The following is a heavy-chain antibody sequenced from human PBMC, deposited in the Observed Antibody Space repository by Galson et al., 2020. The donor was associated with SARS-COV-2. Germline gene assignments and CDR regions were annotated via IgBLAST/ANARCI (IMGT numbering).Heavy chain of an antibody. CDR3: AKDLEPLNNDGDYLGAFDY. CDR1: GFTFSRYA. Sequence: GGSLRLFCAASGFTFSRYAMSWVRQAPGKGLEWVSAISGSGGSTYYADSVKGRFTISRDNSKNTLYLQMNSLRAEDTAVYYCAKDLEPLNNDGDYLGAFDYWGQGTLVTVSS. CDR2: ISGSGGST. D-gene: IGHD4-17*01. V-gene: IGHV3-23*01. J-gene: IGHJ4*02.